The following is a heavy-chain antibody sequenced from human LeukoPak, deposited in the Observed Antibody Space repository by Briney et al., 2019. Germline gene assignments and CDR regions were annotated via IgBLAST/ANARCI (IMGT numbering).Heavy chain of an antibody. J-gene: IGHJ6*02. CDR1: GYIFTSYG. V-gene: IGHV1-18*01. CDR3: ARALSDWHQTEYYYYYYGMDV. D-gene: IGHD6-19*01. Sequence: GASVKVSCKASGYIFTSYGITWVRQAPGQGLEWMGCISAYNGNTNYAQKFQGRVTMTTDTSTSTAYMELRSLRSDDTAVYFCARALSDWHQTEYYYYYYGMDVWGQGTTVTVSS. CDR2: ISAYNGNT.